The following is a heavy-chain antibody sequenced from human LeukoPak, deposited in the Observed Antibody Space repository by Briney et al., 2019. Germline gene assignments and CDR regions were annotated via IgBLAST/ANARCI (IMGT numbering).Heavy chain of an antibody. CDR2: IYHSGST. J-gene: IGHJ4*02. Sequence: PSETLSLTCTVSGYSISSGYYWGWIRQPPGKGLGWIGSIYHSGSTYYNPSLKSRVTISVDTSKNQFSLKVISVTAADTAVYYCARRSTSSWGRIDYWGQGTLVTVSS. CDR1: GYSISSGYY. D-gene: IGHD6-13*01. CDR3: ARRSTSSWGRIDY. V-gene: IGHV4-38-2*02.